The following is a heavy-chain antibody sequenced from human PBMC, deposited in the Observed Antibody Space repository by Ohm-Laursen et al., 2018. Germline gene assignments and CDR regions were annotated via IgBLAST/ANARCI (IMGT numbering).Heavy chain of an antibody. Sequence: LSLTCTVSGGSMSGYYWNWVRQPPGKGLEWIGYQYYSGRTSYNPSLRGRVAISVDMSKSQCSLILSSVTAADTAVYYCVGEKHDGYDDRAFDVWGRGTMVTV. V-gene: IGHV4-59*01. CDR3: VGEKHDGYDDRAFDV. D-gene: IGHD5-12*01. CDR2: QYYSGRT. CDR1: GGSMSGYY. J-gene: IGHJ3*01.